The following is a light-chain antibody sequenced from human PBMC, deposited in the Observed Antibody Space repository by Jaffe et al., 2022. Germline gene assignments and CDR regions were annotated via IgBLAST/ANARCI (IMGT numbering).Light chain of an antibody. Sequence: DIQLTQSPSSLSASVGDRVTITCRASQGIRNALGWYQQRPGKAPKRLIYGASSLQSGVPSRFSGSGSGTEFTLTISSLQPEDFATYYCLQHDSYPRTFGQGTKVEIK. CDR3: LQHDSYPRT. CDR2: GAS. CDR1: QGIRNA. V-gene: IGKV1-17*01. J-gene: IGKJ1*01.